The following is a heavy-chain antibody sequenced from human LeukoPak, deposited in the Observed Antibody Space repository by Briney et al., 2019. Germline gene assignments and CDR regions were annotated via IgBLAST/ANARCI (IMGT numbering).Heavy chain of an antibody. CDR3: AKDLLGIAATGTNFDS. CDR2: VSTSPGNT. CDR1: GFTFSSYA. V-gene: IGHV3-23*01. D-gene: IGHD6-13*01. Sequence: GGSLRLSCAASGFTFSSYAMSWVRQAPGKGLEWVSTVSTSPGNTYYADSVKGRFTISRDNSKNTQYLQMNSLRAEDTAVYYCAKDLLGIAATGTNFDSWGQGTLVTVSS. J-gene: IGHJ4*02.